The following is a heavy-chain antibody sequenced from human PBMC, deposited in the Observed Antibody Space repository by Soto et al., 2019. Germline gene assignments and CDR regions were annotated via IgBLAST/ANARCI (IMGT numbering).Heavy chain of an antibody. D-gene: IGHD3-10*01. Sequence: QVQLVESGGGVVQPGRSLRLSCAASGFPFSSYGMHWVREAPGKGLEWVAVIAYDGSNKYYADSVKGRFTISRDNSASRLYLQMNILRPEDTALYYCVGGQYYFDYRGQGTLVTVSP. V-gene: IGHV3-30*03. CDR3: VGGQYYFDY. CDR2: IAYDGSNK. J-gene: IGHJ4*02. CDR1: GFPFSSYG.